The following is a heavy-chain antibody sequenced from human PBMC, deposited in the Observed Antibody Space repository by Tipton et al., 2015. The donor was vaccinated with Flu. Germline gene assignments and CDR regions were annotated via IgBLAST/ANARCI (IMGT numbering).Heavy chain of an antibody. V-gene: IGHV4-31*03. Sequence: TLSLTCSVSGGSISSGGYYWSWIRQHPGKGLEWIGYIYYSGSTYYNPSLKSRVTISVDMSKNQFSLRLRSVTAADTAVYYCARSTVGIFGVVEGPHGLDVWGHGTTVTVSS. CDR1: GGSISSGGYY. J-gene: IGHJ6*02. CDR3: ARSTVGIFGVVEGPHGLDV. D-gene: IGHD3-3*01. CDR2: IYYSGST.